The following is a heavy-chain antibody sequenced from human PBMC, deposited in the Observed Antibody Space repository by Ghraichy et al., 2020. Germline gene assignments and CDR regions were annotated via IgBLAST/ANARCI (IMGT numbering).Heavy chain of an antibody. CDR2: ISASGTYI. D-gene: IGHD1-1*01. CDR3: ARDLFRELERPGWLDP. V-gene: IGHV3-21*01. Sequence: AGSLRLSCAASGFAFSTYGMNWVRQAPGKGLEWVSFISASGTYIYYADSVKGRFTISRDNAEKSLYLEMKSLRAEDTAVYFCARDLFRELERPGWLDPWGQGTLVTVSS. CDR1: GFAFSTYG. J-gene: IGHJ5*02.